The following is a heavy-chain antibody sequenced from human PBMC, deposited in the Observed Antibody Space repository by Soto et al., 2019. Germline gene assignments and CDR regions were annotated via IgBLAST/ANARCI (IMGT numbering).Heavy chain of an antibody. CDR1: GFDFNKYA. CDR2: ISFSGVTM. J-gene: IGHJ4*02. D-gene: IGHD6-19*01. Sequence: EVTLVESGGGLVEPGRSLRLSCAASGFDFNKYAMNWVRQFPGKGLEWLAYISFSGVTMYYADSIKGRFTISRENAKNSLFLQIDSLRADDTAVYYCARERSSGWYELEYWGQGTLVNVSS. V-gene: IGHV3-48*03. CDR3: ARERSSGWYELEY.